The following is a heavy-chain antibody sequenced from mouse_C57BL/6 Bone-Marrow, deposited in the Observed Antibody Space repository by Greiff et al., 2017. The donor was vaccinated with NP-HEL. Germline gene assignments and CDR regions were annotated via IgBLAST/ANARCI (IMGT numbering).Heavy chain of an antibody. J-gene: IGHJ4*01. D-gene: IGHD2-4*01. V-gene: IGHV1-18*01. Sequence: VQLQQSGPELVKPGASVKIPCKASGYTFTGYNMDWVKQSHGKSLEWIGDINPNNGGTIYNQKFKGKATLTVDKSSSTAYMELRSLTSEDTAFYYCAIPIYYDYAYAMDYWGQGTSVTVSS. CDR3: AIPIYYDYAYAMDY. CDR1: GYTFTGYN. CDR2: INPNNGGT.